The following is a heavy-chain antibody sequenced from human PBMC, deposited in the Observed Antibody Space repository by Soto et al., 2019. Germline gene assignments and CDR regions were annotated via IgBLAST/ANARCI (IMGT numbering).Heavy chain of an antibody. CDR2: ISSNSAYI. D-gene: IGHD6-13*01. J-gene: IGHJ5*02. V-gene: IGHV3-21*02. CDR1: GFTFRSFT. CDR3: TRDASRDSSARGWFDP. Sequence: EVQLVESGGGLVKPGGSLRLSCAASGFTFRSFTMNWVRQAPGKGLEWVSTISSNSAYIYYTDALRGRFTISRDNAKNSRHLQMNSLGAEDTAVYYCTRDASRDSSARGWFDPWGPGTRVTVSS.